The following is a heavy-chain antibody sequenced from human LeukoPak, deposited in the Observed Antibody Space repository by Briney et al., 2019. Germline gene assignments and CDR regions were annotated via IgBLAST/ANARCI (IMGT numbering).Heavy chain of an antibody. V-gene: IGHV3-7*01. CDR2: IKRDGSEK. D-gene: IGHD3-16*01. CDR3: VRDKYYDSVSGYFTG. CDR1: GFTFSSFW. J-gene: IGHJ4*02. Sequence: GGSLRLSCAASGFTFSSFWMSWVRQAPGKGLEWVANIKRDGSEKYYADSVKGRFSISRDNARNSLFLQMNSLGGEDSAMYYCVRDKYYDSVSGYFTGWGRGTLVTVSS.